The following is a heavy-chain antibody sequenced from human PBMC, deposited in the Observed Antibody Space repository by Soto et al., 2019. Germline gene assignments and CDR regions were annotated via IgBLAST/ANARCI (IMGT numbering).Heavy chain of an antibody. Sequence: GGSLRLSCAASGFTFSSYAMSWVRQAPGKGLEWVSAISGSGGSTYYADSVKGRFTISRDNSKNTLYLQMNSLRAEDTAVYYCAKLGYYGSGSYGEPEGDNWFDPWGQGTLVTVSS. CDR1: GFTFSSYA. J-gene: IGHJ5*02. D-gene: IGHD3-10*01. V-gene: IGHV3-23*01. CDR2: ISGSGGST. CDR3: AKLGYYGSGSYGEPEGDNWFDP.